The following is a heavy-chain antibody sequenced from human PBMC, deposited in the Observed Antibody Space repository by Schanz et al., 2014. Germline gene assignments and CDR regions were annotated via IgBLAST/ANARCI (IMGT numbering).Heavy chain of an antibody. CDR3: ATNIPFRMVRGSNAFDA. CDR1: GYTVSALA. Sequence: QVQLLQSGSEVKKPGASVKVSCEISGYTVSALAMHWVRQAPGKGLEWLGGFDVEDGETIYAQKFQGRVTMTEDTSTETAYMELSGLRSGDTAVYYCATNIPFRMVRGSNAFDAWGQGTMVTVSS. CDR2: FDVEDGET. D-gene: IGHD3-10*01. V-gene: IGHV1-24*01. J-gene: IGHJ3*01.